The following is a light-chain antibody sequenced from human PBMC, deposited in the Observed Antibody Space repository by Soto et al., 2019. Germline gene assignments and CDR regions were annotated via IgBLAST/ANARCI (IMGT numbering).Light chain of an antibody. Sequence: AIQLTQSPSSLSASVGDRVTITCRASPGFRSGLAWFQQKPGKSPKLLIYDASTLESGVPSRFSGRQSGTDFTLTISSLQPEDFATYFCQHFDTYSIIFGQGTRLEIK. CDR1: PGFRSG. CDR2: DAS. J-gene: IGKJ5*01. CDR3: QHFDTYSII. V-gene: IGKV1-13*02.